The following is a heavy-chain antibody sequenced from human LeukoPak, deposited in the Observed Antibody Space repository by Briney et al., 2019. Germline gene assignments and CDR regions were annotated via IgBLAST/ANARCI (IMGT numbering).Heavy chain of an antibody. V-gene: IGHV3-30-3*01. CDR3: ARDVGWNYGSYMDV. CDR1: GFTFSSYA. J-gene: IGHJ6*03. CDR2: ISYDGSNK. D-gene: IGHD1-7*01. Sequence: GGSLRLSCAASGFTFSSYAMHWVRQAPGKGLEWVAVISYDGSNKYYADSVKGRFTISRDNSKNTLYLQMNSLRAEDTAVYYCARDVGWNYGSYMDVWGKGTTVTVSS.